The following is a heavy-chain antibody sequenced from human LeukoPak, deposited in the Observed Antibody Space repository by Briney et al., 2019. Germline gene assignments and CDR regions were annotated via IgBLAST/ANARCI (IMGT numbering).Heavy chain of an antibody. CDR2: ITGSGGST. D-gene: IGHD2-2*01. Sequence: PGGSLRLSCAASGFTFSNAWMSWVRQAPGKGLEWVSAITGSGGSTYYADSVKGRFTISRDNSKNTLYLQMNSLRAEDTAVYYCSKGDCSSTSCYYLAIPYWGQGTLVTVSS. V-gene: IGHV3-23*01. J-gene: IGHJ4*02. CDR3: SKGDCSSTSCYYLAIPY. CDR1: GFTFSNAW.